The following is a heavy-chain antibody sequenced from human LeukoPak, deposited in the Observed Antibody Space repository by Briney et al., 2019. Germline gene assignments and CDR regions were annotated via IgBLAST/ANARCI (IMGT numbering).Heavy chain of an antibody. CDR3: ACRGDYTLDY. J-gene: IGHJ4*02. Sequence: ASVKVSCKASGGTFSSYAISWVRQAPGQGLEWMGGIIPIFGTANYAQKFQGRVTITTDESTSTAYMELSSLRSEDTAVYYCACRGDYTLDYWGQGTLVTVSS. V-gene: IGHV1-69*05. CDR2: IIPIFGTA. D-gene: IGHD4-11*01. CDR1: GGTFSSYA.